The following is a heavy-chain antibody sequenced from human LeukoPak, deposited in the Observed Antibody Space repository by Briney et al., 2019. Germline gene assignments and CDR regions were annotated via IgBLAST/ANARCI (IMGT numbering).Heavy chain of an antibody. CDR3: ARADGTNSGTNAFDV. CDR2: ISTYTGRA. D-gene: IGHD4-23*01. Sequence: ASVKVSCETSGYRFNVYDILWVRQAPGHGLDYVGWISTYTGRAEYAQKFQGRVSVITDTSTSTAYLELTNLTSSDTGLYYCARADGTNSGTNAFDVWGLGTMVTVAS. CDR1: GYRFNVYD. J-gene: IGHJ3*01. V-gene: IGHV1-18*01.